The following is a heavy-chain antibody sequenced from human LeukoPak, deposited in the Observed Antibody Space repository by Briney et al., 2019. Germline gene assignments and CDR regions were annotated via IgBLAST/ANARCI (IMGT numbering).Heavy chain of an antibody. D-gene: IGHD3-10*01. V-gene: IGHV1-69*13. Sequence: SVKVSCKASGGTFSSYAISWVRQAPGQGLEWMGGIIPIFGTANYAQKFQGRVTITADESTSTAYMELSSLRSEDTAVYYCARDRYYYGSGSRSYYYYYMDVWGKGTTVTISS. J-gene: IGHJ6*03. CDR3: ARDRYYYGSGSRSYYYYYMDV. CDR1: GGTFSSYA. CDR2: IIPIFGTA.